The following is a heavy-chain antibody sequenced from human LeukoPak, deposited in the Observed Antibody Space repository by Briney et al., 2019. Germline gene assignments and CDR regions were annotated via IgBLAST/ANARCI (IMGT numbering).Heavy chain of an antibody. J-gene: IGHJ3*02. V-gene: IGHV3-74*01. D-gene: IGHD3-10*01. CDR3: AKDRVLWFGELSLDAFDI. CDR2: INSDGSST. Sequence: GGSLRLSCAASGFTFSSYWMHWVRQAPGKGLVWVSRINSDGSSTSYADSVKGRFTISRDNSKNTLYLQMNSLRAEDTAVYYCAKDRVLWFGELSLDAFDIWGQGTMVTVSS. CDR1: GFTFSSYW.